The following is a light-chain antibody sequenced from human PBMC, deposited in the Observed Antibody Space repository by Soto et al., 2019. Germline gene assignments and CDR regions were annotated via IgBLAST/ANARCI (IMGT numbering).Light chain of an antibody. CDR3: QQYGDSPT. CDR1: QSISSNY. CDR2: DAS. V-gene: IGKV3-20*01. J-gene: IGKJ1*01. Sequence: EIVLTQSPGTLSLSSGESATLXXRASQSISSNYVAWYQQKPGQAPRXLIYDASSRATGIPNRFSGSGSGTDFTLTISRLEPEDFAVFYCQQYGDSPTFGQGTKVDIK.